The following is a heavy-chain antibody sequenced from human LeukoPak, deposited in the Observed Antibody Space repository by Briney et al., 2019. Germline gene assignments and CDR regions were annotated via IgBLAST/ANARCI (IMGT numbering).Heavy chain of an antibody. CDR3: ARGDTHHVLRYFDWLIDY. CDR2: ISSSGSTI. J-gene: IGHJ4*02. CDR1: GFTFSSYV. D-gene: IGHD3-9*01. V-gene: IGHV3-48*03. Sequence: GGSLRLSCAASGFTFSSYVMNWVRRAPGKGLEWVSYISSSGSTIYYAHSVKGRFTISRDNTKNSLYLQMNSLRAEDTAVYYCARGDTHHVLRYFDWLIDYWGQGTLVTVSS.